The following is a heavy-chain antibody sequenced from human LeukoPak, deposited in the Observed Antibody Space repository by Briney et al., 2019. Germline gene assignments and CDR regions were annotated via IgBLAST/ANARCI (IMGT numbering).Heavy chain of an antibody. V-gene: IGHV1-3*04. D-gene: IGHD6-19*01. J-gene: IGHJ5*02. Sequence: ASVNVSCKASGYTFANYAMHWVRQVPAQRLEWMGWINTDNGNTKYSQKFQGRVTFTRDTSASTAYMDLSSLRSEDTVVYYWAGQADSGWYPWGQGTLVTVSS. CDR2: INTDNGNT. CDR3: AGQADSGWYP. CDR1: GYTFANYA.